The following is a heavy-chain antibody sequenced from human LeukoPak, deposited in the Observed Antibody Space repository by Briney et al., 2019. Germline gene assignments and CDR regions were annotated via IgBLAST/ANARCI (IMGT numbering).Heavy chain of an antibody. V-gene: IGHV1-2*02. CDR2: INPNSGGT. J-gene: IGHJ4*02. D-gene: IGHD1-7*01. CDR3: ARRRITGTIDY. Sequence: ASVKVSCKASGYTFTAYYMHWVRQAPGHGLEGMGWINPNSGGTNYAQKFQGRVTMTRDTSISTAYMELSRLRSDDTAVYYCARRRITGTIDYWGQGTLVTVSS. CDR1: GYTFTAYY.